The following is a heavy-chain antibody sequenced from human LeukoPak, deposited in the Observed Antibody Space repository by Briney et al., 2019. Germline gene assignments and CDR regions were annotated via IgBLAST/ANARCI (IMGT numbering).Heavy chain of an antibody. Sequence: GGSLRLSCVTSGFTFSSYAMYWVRQAPGKGLEWVAVISYDGSNKYYADSVKGRFTISRDNAKNSLYLQMNSLRAEDTAVYYCARVHCSSTSCYAFDIWGQGTMVTVSS. CDR1: GFTFSSYA. D-gene: IGHD2-2*01. CDR2: ISYDGSNK. J-gene: IGHJ3*02. V-gene: IGHV3-30-3*01. CDR3: ARVHCSSTSCYAFDI.